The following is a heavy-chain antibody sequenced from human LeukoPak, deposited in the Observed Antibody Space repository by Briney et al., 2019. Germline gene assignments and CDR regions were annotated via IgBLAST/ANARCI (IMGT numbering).Heavy chain of an antibody. D-gene: IGHD1-1*01. V-gene: IGHV4-38-2*02. CDR3: ARGDWNDARGAFDI. J-gene: IGHJ3*02. Sequence: PSETLSLTCTVSGYSISSGYYWTWIRQPPGKGLEWIGSIYYSGSTYYNPSLKSRVTISVDTSKNQFSLKLSSVTAADTAVYYCARGDWNDARGAFDIWGQGTMVTVSS. CDR1: GYSISSGYY. CDR2: IYYSGST.